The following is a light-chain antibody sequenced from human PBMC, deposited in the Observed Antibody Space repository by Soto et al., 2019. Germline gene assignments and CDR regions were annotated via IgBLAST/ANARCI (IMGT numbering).Light chain of an antibody. Sequence: DIVLTQSPDTPALSPGERATLSCRGRQSVSSTYLAWYQQKPGQAPRLLIYVTSRRATAIPDRFSGSGSGTDFTLTISRLEPEDFAVYYCQQYCSSSWTFGQWTKVEIK. CDR1: QSVSSTY. CDR3: QQYCSSSWT. CDR2: VTS. V-gene: IGKV3-20*01. J-gene: IGKJ1*01.